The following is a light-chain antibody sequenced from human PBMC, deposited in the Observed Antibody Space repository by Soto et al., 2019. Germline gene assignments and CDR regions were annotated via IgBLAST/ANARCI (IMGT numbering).Light chain of an antibody. V-gene: IGLV2-14*01. CDR3: SSYTTSSTQV. CDR2: EVT. CDR1: SSDIGGYKH. Sequence: QSALTQPASVSGSPGQSITISCTGTSSDIGGYKHVSWYQQHPGKAPKLMIYEVTNRPSGVSYRFSGSKSGNTASLTISGLQAEDEADYYCSSYTTSSTQVFXTGTKVTVL. J-gene: IGLJ1*01.